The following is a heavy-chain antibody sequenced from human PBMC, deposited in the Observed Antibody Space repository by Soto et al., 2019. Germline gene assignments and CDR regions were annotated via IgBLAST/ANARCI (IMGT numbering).Heavy chain of an antibody. V-gene: IGHV4-34*01. CDR2: INHSGGT. J-gene: IGHJ4*02. Sequence: XETLSLTCAVDGWSFSGYYWSWIRQPPVKGLDWIGEINHSGGTNYNPSLKSRVTISVDTSKNQFSLKLSSVTAADTAVFYCARLRWEQPWVFDYWGQGPLVTVSS. D-gene: IGHD1-26*01. CDR3: ARLRWEQPWVFDY. CDR1: GWSFSGYY.